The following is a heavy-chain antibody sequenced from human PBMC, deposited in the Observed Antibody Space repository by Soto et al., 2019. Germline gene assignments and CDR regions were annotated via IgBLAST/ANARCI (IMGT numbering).Heavy chain of an antibody. J-gene: IGHJ4*02. D-gene: IGHD2-15*01. CDR3: SKAGPSLIAVWDY. V-gene: IGHV3-23*01. CDR2: ISGSGGST. Sequence: PGGSLRLSCAASGFTFSSYAMSWVRQAPGKGLGWVSAISGSGGSTYYADSVKGRFTISRDNSKNTLYLQMNSLRAEDTAVYYCSKAGPSLIAVWDYCGQGTLVTVSS. CDR1: GFTFSSYA.